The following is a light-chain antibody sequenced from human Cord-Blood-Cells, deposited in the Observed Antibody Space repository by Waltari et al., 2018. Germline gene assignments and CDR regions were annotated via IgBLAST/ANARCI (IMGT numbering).Light chain of an antibody. Sequence: QSALTQPRSVSGSAGQSVTISCTGTSSDVGGSNYLSWYQQHPGKAPKLMIYDVSKRPSGVPDRFSGSKSGNTASLTISGLQAEDEADYYCCSYAGSYTWVFGGGTKLTVL. J-gene: IGLJ3*02. CDR1: SSDVGGSNY. V-gene: IGLV2-11*01. CDR2: DVS. CDR3: CSYAGSYTWV.